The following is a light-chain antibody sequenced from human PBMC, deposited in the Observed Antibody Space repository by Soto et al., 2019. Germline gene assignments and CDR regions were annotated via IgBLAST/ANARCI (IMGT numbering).Light chain of an antibody. V-gene: IGKV3-20*01. CDR3: QQYGSTPFT. J-gene: IGKJ3*01. Sequence: EIVLTQSPGTLSLSPGERATLSCRASQSVSSNYLGWYQQKPGQAPRLLIYGASSRATGIPDRFRGSGSGTDFTLTISRLEPEDFAVYYCQQYGSTPFTFGPGTKVDIK. CDR2: GAS. CDR1: QSVSSNY.